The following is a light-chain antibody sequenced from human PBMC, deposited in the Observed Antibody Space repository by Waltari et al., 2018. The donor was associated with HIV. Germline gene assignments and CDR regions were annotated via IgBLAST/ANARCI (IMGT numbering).Light chain of an antibody. CDR2: WAS. Sequence: DIVMTQFPDSLAVSLGETATIHCKSSQRVLDSSSTKHWLTWYQHKPGQPPKVLIYWASTRQSGVPDRFSGSGSGTDFTLTISSLQAEDVAVYYCQQHYGRPNTFGQGTKVEIK. J-gene: IGKJ2*01. CDR3: QQHYGRPNT. V-gene: IGKV4-1*01. CDR1: QRVLDSSSTKHW.